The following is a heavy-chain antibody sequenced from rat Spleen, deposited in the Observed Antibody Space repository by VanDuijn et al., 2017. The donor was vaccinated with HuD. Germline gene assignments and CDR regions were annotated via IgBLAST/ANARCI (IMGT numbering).Heavy chain of an antibody. CDR1: GFTFSDYN. CDR3: ARLPTNYDGTYYSYVMDA. V-gene: IGHV5-7*01. J-gene: IGHJ4*01. CDR2: ISYDGSST. Sequence: EVQLVESGGGLVQPGRSLKLSCAASGFTFSDYNMAWVRQAPKKGLEWVATISYDGSSTYYRDSVKGRFTISRDNAKSTLYLQMDSLRYEDTASYYCARLPTNYDGTYYSYVMDAWGQGASVTVSS. D-gene: IGHD1-12*02.